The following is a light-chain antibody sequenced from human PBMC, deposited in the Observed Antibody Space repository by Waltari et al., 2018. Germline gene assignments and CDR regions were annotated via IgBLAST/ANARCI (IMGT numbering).Light chain of an antibody. Sequence: QSALTQPASVSGSPGQSITISCTGIDSAIDVSDFVSWYQQHPGNAPQVIIYDVTNRPSGVSDSFSASKSANTASRTISGLQPEDEGDYYCTSHTVDGGVLFGGGTQVTVL. J-gene: IGLJ3*02. CDR1: DSAIDVSDF. V-gene: IGLV2-14*01. CDR3: TSHTVDGGVL. CDR2: DVT.